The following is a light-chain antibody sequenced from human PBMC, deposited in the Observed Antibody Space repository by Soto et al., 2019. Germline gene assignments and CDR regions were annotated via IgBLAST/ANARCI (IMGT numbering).Light chain of an antibody. CDR1: SSDIGYYNL. CDR2: DVN. CDR3: CSYAGSSILT. J-gene: IGLJ2*01. V-gene: IGLV2-23*02. Sequence: QSVLTQPASVSGSPGQSITISCSGSSSDIGYYNLVSWYQQKPRKAPKVIIFDVNKRPSGVSTRFSGSKSGNTASLTISGLQGEDEADYYCCSYAGSSILTFGGGTKLTVL.